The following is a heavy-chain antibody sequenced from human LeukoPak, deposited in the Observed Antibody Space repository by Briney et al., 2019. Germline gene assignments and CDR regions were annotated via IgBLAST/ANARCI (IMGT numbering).Heavy chain of an antibody. CDR2: ISGSGGST. Sequence: GGSLRLSRAASGFTFSSYAMSWVRQAPGKGLEWVSAISGSGGSTYYADSVKGRFTISRDNAKNSLYLQMNSLRAEDTAVYYCARLTVTRSVGIDYWGQGTLVTVSS. CDR1: GFTFSSYA. CDR3: ARLTVTRSVGIDY. V-gene: IGHV3-23*01. J-gene: IGHJ4*02. D-gene: IGHD4-17*01.